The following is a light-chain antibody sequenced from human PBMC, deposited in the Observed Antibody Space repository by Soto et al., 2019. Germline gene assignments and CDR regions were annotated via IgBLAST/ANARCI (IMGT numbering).Light chain of an antibody. J-gene: IGKJ2*01. V-gene: IGKV3-15*01. Sequence: EIGMTQSPATLSVSPGERASLSCRASQSVGSNLAWYQQTAGQAPRLLIYGASTRATGIPARFSGSGSGTEFTLTIRSLQSEDFAVYSCQQYTNWPYTFGQGTKLEIK. CDR2: GAS. CDR1: QSVGSN. CDR3: QQYTNWPYT.